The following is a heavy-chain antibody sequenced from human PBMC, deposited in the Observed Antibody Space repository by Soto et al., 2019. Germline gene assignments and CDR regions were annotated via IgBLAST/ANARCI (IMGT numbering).Heavy chain of an antibody. CDR2: ISGSDGST. CDR3: ARRSSSWYFDY. V-gene: IGHV3-23*01. CDR1: GFTFSSYA. Sequence: HPGGSLRLSCAASGFTFSSYAMNWVRQAPGKGLEWVSVISGSDGSTYYADSVKGRFTISRDNSKNTLNLQMNSLRAEDTAVYYCARRSSSWYFDYWGQEALVTVAS. D-gene: IGHD6-13*01. J-gene: IGHJ4*02.